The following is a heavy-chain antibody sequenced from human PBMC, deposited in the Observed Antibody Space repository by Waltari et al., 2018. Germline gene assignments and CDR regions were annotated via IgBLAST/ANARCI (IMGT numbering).Heavy chain of an antibody. J-gene: IGHJ5*02. CDR3: ARGASGSYNWFGP. D-gene: IGHD1-26*01. V-gene: IGHV1-46*01. Sequence: QVQLVQSGAEVKMPGASVKVSCKASGYTFTSYYMHWVRQAPGQGLEWMGIIYPGGVSTSYAQNFRGRVTMTKDTSTSTVYMELSSLTSDDTAMYYCARGASGSYNWFGPWGQGTLVTVSS. CDR1: GYTFTSYY. CDR2: IYPGGVST.